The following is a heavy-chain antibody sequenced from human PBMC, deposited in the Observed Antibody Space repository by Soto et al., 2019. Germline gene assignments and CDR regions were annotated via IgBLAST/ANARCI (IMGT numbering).Heavy chain of an antibody. V-gene: IGHV3-23*01. CDR2: ISGSGGST. J-gene: IGHJ3*02. D-gene: IGHD3-3*01. Sequence: PGGSLRLSCAASGFTFSSYAMSWVRHAPGKGLEWVSAISGSGGSTYYADSVKGRLTISRDNSKNTLYLQMNSLRAEDTAVYYCAAQYYDFWSGYYDAFDIWGQGTMVTVSS. CDR1: GFTFSSYA. CDR3: AAQYYDFWSGYYDAFDI.